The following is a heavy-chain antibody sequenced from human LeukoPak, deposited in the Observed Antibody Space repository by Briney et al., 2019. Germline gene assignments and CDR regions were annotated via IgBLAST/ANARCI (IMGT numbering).Heavy chain of an antibody. V-gene: IGHV4-59*01. CDR3: ARDKSGITIFGVDYYYYMDV. CDR1: GGSISSYY. CDR2: IYYSGST. Sequence: SETLSLTCTVSGGSISSYYWSWIRQPPGKGLEWIGYIYYSGSTNYNPSLKSRVTISVDTSRNQFSLKLSSVTAADTAVYYCARDKSGITIFGVDYYYYMDVWGKGTTVTVSS. J-gene: IGHJ6*03. D-gene: IGHD3-3*01.